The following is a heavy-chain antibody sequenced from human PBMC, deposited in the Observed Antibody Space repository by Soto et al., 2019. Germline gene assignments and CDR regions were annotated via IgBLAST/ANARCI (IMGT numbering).Heavy chain of an antibody. Sequence: SEALSLTCAVSGGSISSSNWWSWVRQPPGKGLEWIGEIYHSGSTNYNPSLKSRVTISVDKSKNQFSLKLSSVTAADTAVYYCARDIWGSWSFYYYYGMDVWGQGTTVTVSS. D-gene: IGHD6-13*01. CDR1: GGSISSSNW. J-gene: IGHJ6*02. V-gene: IGHV4-4*02. CDR2: IYHSGST. CDR3: ARDIWGSWSFYYYYGMDV.